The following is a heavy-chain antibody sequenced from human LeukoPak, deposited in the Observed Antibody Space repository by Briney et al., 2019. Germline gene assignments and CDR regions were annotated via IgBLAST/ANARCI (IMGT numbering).Heavy chain of an antibody. Sequence: ASVKVSCKASGGTFSSYAISWVRQAPGQGLEWMGGIIPIFGTANYAQKFQGRVTITADESTSTAYMELSSLRSEDTAVYYCARDRGYSYACGMDVWGQGTTVTVSS. J-gene: IGHJ6*02. CDR3: ARDRGYSYACGMDV. CDR2: IIPIFGTA. D-gene: IGHD5-18*01. CDR1: GGTFSSYA. V-gene: IGHV1-69*13.